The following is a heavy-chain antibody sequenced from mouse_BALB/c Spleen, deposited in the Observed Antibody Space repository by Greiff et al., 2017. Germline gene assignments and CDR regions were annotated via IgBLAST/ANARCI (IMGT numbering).Heavy chain of an antibody. V-gene: IGHV3-2*02. CDR2: ISYSGST. J-gene: IGHJ4*01. CDR1: GYSITSDYA. CDR3: AREGFLYYAMDY. Sequence: EVQLQESGPGLVKPSQSLSLTCTVTGYSITSDYAWNWIRQFPGNKLEWMGYISYSGSTSYNPSLKSRISITRDTSKNQFFLQLNSVTTEDTATYYCAREGFLYYAMDYWGQGTSVTVSS.